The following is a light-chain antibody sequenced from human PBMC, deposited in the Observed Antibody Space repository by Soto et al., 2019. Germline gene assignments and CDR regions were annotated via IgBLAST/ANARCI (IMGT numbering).Light chain of an antibody. Sequence: AIQLTQSPSSLSASVGDRVTITCRASQGISSALAWYQQQPGKAPKLLIYDASSLESGVPSMFSRSGSGTDFTLPISSLQPEDFATYDCQQFNSYPPLTFGGGTKVEIK. V-gene: IGKV1-13*02. J-gene: IGKJ4*01. CDR2: DAS. CDR1: QGISSA. CDR3: QQFNSYPPLT.